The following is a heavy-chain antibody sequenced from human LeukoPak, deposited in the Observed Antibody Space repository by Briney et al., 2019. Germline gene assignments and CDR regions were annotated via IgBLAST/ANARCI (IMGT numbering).Heavy chain of an antibody. CDR1: GGSISSGDYY. CDR3: ARRRVGAELAFDY. V-gene: IGHV4-61*08. Sequence: SKSLSLTCTVSGGSISSGDYYWSWIRQPPGKGLEWIGYIYYSGSTNYNPSLKSRVTISVDTSKNQFSLKLSSVTAADTAVYYCARRRVGAELAFDYWGQGTLVTVSS. CDR2: IYYSGST. J-gene: IGHJ4*02. D-gene: IGHD1-26*01.